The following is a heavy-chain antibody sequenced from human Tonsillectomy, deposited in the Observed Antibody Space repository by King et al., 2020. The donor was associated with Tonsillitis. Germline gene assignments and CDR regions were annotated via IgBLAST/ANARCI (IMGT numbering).Heavy chain of an antibody. CDR3: ASGVVAAAGP. V-gene: IGHV3-72*01. D-gene: IGHD2-2*01. CDR1: TITFSDHY. CDR2: TINKVNSSTT. Sequence: VQLVESGGGLVQPGGSLRLSCTDSTITFSDHYMDWVRQAPGKGLEWGGRTINKVNSSTTKYAASGKGRFTISRDDSKNSVYRQMNSLKTEDTAVYYFASGVVAAAGPWGPRTLVTVSS. J-gene: IGHJ5*02.